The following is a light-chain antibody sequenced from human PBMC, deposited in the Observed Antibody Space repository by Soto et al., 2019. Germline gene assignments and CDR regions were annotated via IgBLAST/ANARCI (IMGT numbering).Light chain of an antibody. J-gene: IGKJ2*01. CDR3: QQRSHYPYT. CDR2: DSS. CDR1: YDISSS. V-gene: IGKV1-9*01. Sequence: DIQLTQSPSFLSASVEDRVTISCRASYDISSSLAWYQQEPGKPPKLLIYDSSTLQTGVPSRFTGSGSGRKFPLTISGRQFGDCATYFCQQRSHYPYTFGQGPKLEI.